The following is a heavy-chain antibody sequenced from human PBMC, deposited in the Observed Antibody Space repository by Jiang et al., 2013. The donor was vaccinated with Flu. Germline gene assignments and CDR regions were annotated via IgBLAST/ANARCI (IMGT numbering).Heavy chain of an antibody. V-gene: IGHV4-4*07. Sequence: KPSETLSLTCSVSGGSITSYYWSWIRQPAGKGLEWIGRISTSGSTNSNPSLRGRVTMSVDMPKSQFFLRLSSVTAADTAVYYCARGVEYCSSSLCYMYYFDSWGQGTLVTVSS. J-gene: IGHJ4*02. D-gene: IGHD2-2*02. CDR2: ISTSGST. CDR1: GGSITSYY. CDR3: ARGVEYCSSSLCYMYYFDS.